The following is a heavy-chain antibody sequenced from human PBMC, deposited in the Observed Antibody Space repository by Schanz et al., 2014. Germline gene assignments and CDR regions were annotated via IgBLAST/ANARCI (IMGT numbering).Heavy chain of an antibody. Sequence: QVHLVQSGAEVKKPGSSVKVSCKASGGTFSSDTFSWVRQAPGQGLEWMGRIIPILGIANYAQKFQGRVTITADRSTSTAYMELSSLRSEDTAVYYCARLGTGMAVAGSVIDSYYYYMDVWGEGTTVTVSS. CDR2: IIPILGIA. J-gene: IGHJ6*03. CDR3: ARLGTGMAVAGSVIDSYYYYMDV. D-gene: IGHD6-19*01. CDR1: GGTFSSDT. V-gene: IGHV1-69*02.